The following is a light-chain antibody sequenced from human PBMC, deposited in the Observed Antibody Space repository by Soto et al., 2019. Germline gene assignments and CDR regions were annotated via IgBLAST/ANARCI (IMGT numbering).Light chain of an antibody. CDR2: AAS. J-gene: IGKJ4*01. CDR3: QQSYSTPLT. V-gene: IGKV1-39*01. CDR1: QSISSY. Sequence: DLQMTQSPSSLSASVGDRVTITCRASQSISSYLNWYQQKPGKAPKLLIYAASSLQSGVPSRFSGSGSGTDVTLTISSLQPEDFATYSCQQSYSTPLTFGGGTKVEIK.